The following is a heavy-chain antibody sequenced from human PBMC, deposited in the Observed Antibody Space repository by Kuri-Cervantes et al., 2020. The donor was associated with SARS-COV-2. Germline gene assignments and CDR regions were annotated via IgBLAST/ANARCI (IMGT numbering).Heavy chain of an antibody. CDR1: GFTFASYA. CDR2: ISYDGINK. J-gene: IGHJ3*02. CDR3: AKVENYGNAFDI. V-gene: IGHV3-30-3*01. D-gene: IGHD1-7*01. Sequence: GESLKISCAASGFTFASYAMHWVRQAPGKGLEWVTLISYDGINKFYADSVKGRFTISRDNSKNTLYLQMNSLRPEDTAVYYCAKVENYGNAFDIWGQGTMVTVSS.